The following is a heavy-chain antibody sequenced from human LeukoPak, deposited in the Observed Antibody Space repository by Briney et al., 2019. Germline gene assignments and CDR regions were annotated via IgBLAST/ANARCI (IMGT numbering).Heavy chain of an antibody. CDR3: AIGYVSGGYHHRVFYS. CDR1: GYRFIDYY. CDR2: ISPYNGDT. Sequence: ASVRVSCKASGYRFIDYYMHWIRQAPGQGLEWVGWISPYNGDTDYAQKFQGRVTLTTDKSTTTGNMELTSLRSDDTAVYYCAIGYVSGGYHHRVFYSWGQGTLVTVSS. D-gene: IGHD3-22*01. V-gene: IGHV1-18*01. J-gene: IGHJ4*02.